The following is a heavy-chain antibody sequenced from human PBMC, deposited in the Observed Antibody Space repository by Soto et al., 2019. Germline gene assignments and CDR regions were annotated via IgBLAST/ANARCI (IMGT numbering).Heavy chain of an antibody. Sequence: PGGSLRFSCAASGFSLSPYWMHWVRQVPGRGLEWVARLSSDGFGAAYADSVKGRFFISRDIARNTLSLQMNSLRADDTAVHYCARDLGGPDYWGRGTSVTV. CDR3: ARDLGGPDY. J-gene: IGHJ4*02. D-gene: IGHD3-16*01. CDR2: LSSDGFGA. V-gene: IGHV3-74*03. CDR1: GFSLSPYW.